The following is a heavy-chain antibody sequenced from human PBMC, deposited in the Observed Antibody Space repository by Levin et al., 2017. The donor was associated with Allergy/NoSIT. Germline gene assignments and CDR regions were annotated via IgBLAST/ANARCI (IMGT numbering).Heavy chain of an antibody. CDR3: AKELGGDLWRFDI. V-gene: IGHV3-23*01. CDR2: IGGSGGST. J-gene: IGHJ3*02. CDR1: GFTFSKYA. Sequence: PGGSLRLSCAASGFTFSKYAMTWVRQAPGKGLEWVSGIGGSGGSTYYADSVKGRFTISRDNSKNTLYLQMNSLRGEDTAVYYCAKELGGDLWRFDIWGQGTMVTVSS. D-gene: IGHD3-3*01.